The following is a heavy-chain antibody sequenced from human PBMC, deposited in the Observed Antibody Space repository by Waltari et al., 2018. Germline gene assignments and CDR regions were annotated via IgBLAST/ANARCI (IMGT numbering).Heavy chain of an antibody. CDR3: LRDSSGSHFDY. CDR2: INPKNGDT. J-gene: IGHJ4*02. CDR1: GYPFTGYA. D-gene: IGHD3-22*01. Sequence: LVQSGDEVKKPGASVKVSCKASGYPFTGYAILWVRQAPGQGLEWMGRINPKNGDTHYAQNFQGRVALTTDTSTNTAFMELQRLRSDDTAVYYCLRDSSGSHFDYWGQGTLVTVSS. V-gene: IGHV1-2*06.